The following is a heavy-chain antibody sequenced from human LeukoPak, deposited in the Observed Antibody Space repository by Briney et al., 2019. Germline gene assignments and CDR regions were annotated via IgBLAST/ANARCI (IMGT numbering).Heavy chain of an antibody. CDR2: IIPILDIT. CDR1: GYTFTGYY. CDR3: ARGLYYGSGSYGDAFDI. J-gene: IGHJ3*02. V-gene: IGHV1-69*04. D-gene: IGHD3-10*01. Sequence: ASVKVSCKASGYTFTGYYMHWVRQAPGQGLEWMGRIIPILDITNYAQKFQGRVTITADKSTSTAYMELSSLRSEDTAVYYCARGLYYGSGSYGDAFDIWGQGTMVTVSS.